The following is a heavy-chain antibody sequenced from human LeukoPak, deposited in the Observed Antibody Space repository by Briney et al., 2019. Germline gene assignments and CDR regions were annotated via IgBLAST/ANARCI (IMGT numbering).Heavy chain of an antibody. J-gene: IGHJ4*02. CDR3: ASLDYYDSSGYLYY. CDR1: GGSIRSYY. D-gene: IGHD3-22*01. Sequence: PSETLSLTCVVSGGSIRSYYWSWIRQPPGKGLEWSGYISSSGSTNYNPSLKSPVTMSIDTSKKEFSLNLTSVTAADTAIYYCASLDYYDSSGYLYYWGQGTLVTVSS. CDR2: ISSSGST. V-gene: IGHV4-59*01.